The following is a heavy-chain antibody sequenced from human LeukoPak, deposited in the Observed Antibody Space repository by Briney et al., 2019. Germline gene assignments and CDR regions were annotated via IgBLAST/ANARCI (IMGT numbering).Heavy chain of an antibody. D-gene: IGHD3-3*01. CDR2: ISAYNGNT. CDR3: ARYDFWSGRSWGLDY. Sequence: ASVKVSCKSSGYTFTSYGISWVRQAPGQGLEWMGWISAYNGNTNYAQKLQGRVTMTTDTSTSTAYMELRSLRSDDTAVYYCARYDFWSGRSWGLDYWGQGTLVTVSS. J-gene: IGHJ4*02. CDR1: GYTFTSYG. V-gene: IGHV1-18*01.